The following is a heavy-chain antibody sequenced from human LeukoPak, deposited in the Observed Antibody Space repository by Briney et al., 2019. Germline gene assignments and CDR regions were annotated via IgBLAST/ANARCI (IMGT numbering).Heavy chain of an antibody. CDR2: ISAYNGNT. V-gene: IGHV1-18*01. CDR3: ARDHSSGWDYYFDY. D-gene: IGHD6-19*01. J-gene: IGHJ4*02. CDR1: GYTFTSYV. Sequence: ASVKVSCKASGYTFTSYVISWVRQAPGQGLEWMGWISAYNGNTNYAQKLQGRVTMTTDTSTSTAYMELRSLRSDDTAVYYCARDHSSGWDYYFDYWGQGTLVTVSS.